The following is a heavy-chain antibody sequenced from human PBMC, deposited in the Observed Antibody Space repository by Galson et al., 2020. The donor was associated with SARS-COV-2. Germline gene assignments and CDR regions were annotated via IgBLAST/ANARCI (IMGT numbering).Heavy chain of an antibody. CDR1: GFTFSSYG. CDR2: ISYDGSNK. V-gene: IGHV3-30*18. CDR3: AKTGYSYGYPEYYFDY. D-gene: IGHD5-18*01. Sequence: GESLKISCAASGFTFSSYGMHWVRQAPGKGLEWVAVISYDGSNKYYADSVKGRFTISRDNSKNTLYLQMNSLRAEDTAVYYCAKTGYSYGYPEYYFDYWGQGTLVTVSS. J-gene: IGHJ4*02.